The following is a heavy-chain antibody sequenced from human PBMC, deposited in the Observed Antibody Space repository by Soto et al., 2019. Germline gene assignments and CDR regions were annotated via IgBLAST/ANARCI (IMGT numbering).Heavy chain of an antibody. J-gene: IGHJ5*02. CDR3: AKPWNLGYCTNGVCYAGNWFYP. V-gene: IGHV3-23*01. D-gene: IGHD2-8*01. CDR2: ISGSGGST. Sequence: GGSLRLSCAASGFTFSSYAMSWVRQAPGKGLEWVSAISGSGGSTYYADSVKGRYTISRDNSKNTLYLQMNSLRAEDTAVYYCAKPWNLGYCTNGVCYAGNWFYPWGQGTLVTVSS. CDR1: GFTFSSYA.